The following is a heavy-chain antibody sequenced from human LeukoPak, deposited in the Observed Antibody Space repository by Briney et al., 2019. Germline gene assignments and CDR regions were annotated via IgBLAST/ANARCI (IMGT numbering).Heavy chain of an antibody. Sequence: GGSLRLSCAASGLTISTNYMAWVRQAPGKGLEWVSVLFGGGSKYYADSVRGRFTISRDNSKNTLYLQMNSLRAEDTAVYYCAKGTIAVAGRGCAFDIWGQGTMVTVSS. CDR2: LFGGGSK. CDR1: GLTISTNY. J-gene: IGHJ3*02. CDR3: AKGTIAVAGRGCAFDI. D-gene: IGHD6-19*01. V-gene: IGHV3-53*01.